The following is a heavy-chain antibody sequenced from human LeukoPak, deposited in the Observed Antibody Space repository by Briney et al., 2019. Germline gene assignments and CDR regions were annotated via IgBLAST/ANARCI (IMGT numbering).Heavy chain of an antibody. CDR1: GYSISSGYY. J-gene: IGHJ5*02. CDR2: IYHSGTT. Sequence: SETLSLTCTVSGYSISSGYYWGWIRQPPGKGLEWIGSIYHSGTTYYNPSLKSRVTISVDTSKNQFSLKLTSVTAADTAVYYCARDQDYYGSGSYLNHWGQGTLVTVSS. D-gene: IGHD3-10*01. CDR3: ARDQDYYGSGSYLNH. V-gene: IGHV4-38-2*02.